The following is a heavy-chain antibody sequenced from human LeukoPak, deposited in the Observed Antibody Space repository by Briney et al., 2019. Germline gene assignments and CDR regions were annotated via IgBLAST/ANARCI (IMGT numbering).Heavy chain of an antibody. V-gene: IGHV1-2*02. J-gene: IGHJ6*03. CDR3: ARRGGKNYGDYLLYYYYMDV. CDR2: INPNSGGT. CDR1: GYTFTGYY. D-gene: IGHD4-17*01. Sequence: AASVKVSCKASGYTFTGYYMHWVRQAPGQGLEWMGWINPNSGGTNYAQKFQGRVTMTRDTSISTAYMELRSLRSDDTAMYYCARRGGKNYGDYLLYYYYMDVWGKGTTVTVSS.